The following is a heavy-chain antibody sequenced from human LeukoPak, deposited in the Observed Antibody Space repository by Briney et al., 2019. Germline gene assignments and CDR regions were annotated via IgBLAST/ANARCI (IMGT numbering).Heavy chain of an antibody. D-gene: IGHD3-22*01. CDR1: GYTFTSYY. V-gene: IGHV1-46*01. CDR2: INPSGGST. CDR3: ARGYYYDSSGNPVRFDP. Sequence: GASVKVSCKASGYTFTSYYMHWVRQAPGQGLEWMGIINPSGGSTSYAQKFQGRVTMTRNTSISTAYMELSSLRSENTAVYYCARGYYYDSSGNPVRFDPWGQGTLVTVSS. J-gene: IGHJ5*02.